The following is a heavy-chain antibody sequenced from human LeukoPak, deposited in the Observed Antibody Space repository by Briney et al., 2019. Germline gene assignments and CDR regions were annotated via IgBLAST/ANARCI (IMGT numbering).Heavy chain of an antibody. J-gene: IGHJ4*02. V-gene: IGHV4-34*01. CDR1: GGSFSGYY. CDR3: ARVGYCGGDCYPFDY. D-gene: IGHD2-21*02. Sequence: SETLSLTCAVYGGSFSGYYWSWIRQPPGKGLEWIGEINHSGSTNHNPSLKSRVTISVDTSKNQFSLKLSSVTAADTAVYYCARVGYCGGDCYPFDYWGQGTLITISS. CDR2: INHSGST.